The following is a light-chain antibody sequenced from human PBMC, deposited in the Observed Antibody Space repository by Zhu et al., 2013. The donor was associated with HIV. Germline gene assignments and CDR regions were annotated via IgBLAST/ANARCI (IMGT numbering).Light chain of an antibody. V-gene: IGKV3-15*01. CDR2: GAS. CDR1: QSVSSK. J-gene: IGKJ5*01. Sequence: EIVLTQSPVTLSLSPGERATLSCRASQSVSSKLAWYQQKPGQAPRLVIYGASNRATGIPARFSGSGSGTEFTLTISSLQSEDFAVYYCQQYHKWPPVTFGQGTRLEIK. CDR3: QQYHKWPPVT.